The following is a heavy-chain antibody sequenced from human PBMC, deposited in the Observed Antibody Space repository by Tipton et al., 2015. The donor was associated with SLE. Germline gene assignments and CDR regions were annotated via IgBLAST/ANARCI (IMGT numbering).Heavy chain of an antibody. D-gene: IGHD3-10*01. CDR2: IYTSGST. CDR1: GGSISSGSYY. V-gene: IGHV4-61*02. J-gene: IGHJ2*01. Sequence: LRLSCTVTGGSISSGSYYWSWIRQPAGNGLEWIGRIYTSGSTNYNPSLKSRVTISVDTSKNQFSLNLRSVTAADTAVYYCARRGFWYFDLWGRGTLVTVSS. CDR3: ARRGFWYFDL.